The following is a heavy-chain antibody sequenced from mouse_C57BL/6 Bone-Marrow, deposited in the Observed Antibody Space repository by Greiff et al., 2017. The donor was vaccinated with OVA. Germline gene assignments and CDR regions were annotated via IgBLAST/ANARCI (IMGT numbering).Heavy chain of an antibody. V-gene: IGHV2-2*01. Sequence: VQGVESGPGLVQPSQSLSITCTVSGFSLTSFGVHWVRQSPGKGLEWLGVIWSGGSTDYNAALISRLSISKDNSKSQVFLKMNSLQADDTAIYYCARSTTVVDGLAYWGQGTLVTVSA. CDR2: IWSGGST. CDR1: GFSLTSFG. D-gene: IGHD1-1*01. CDR3: ARSTTVVDGLAY. J-gene: IGHJ3*01.